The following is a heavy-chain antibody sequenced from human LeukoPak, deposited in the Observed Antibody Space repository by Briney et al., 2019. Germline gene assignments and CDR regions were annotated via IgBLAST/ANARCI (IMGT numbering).Heavy chain of an antibody. CDR2: ISGSGGST. V-gene: IGHV3-23*01. D-gene: IGHD1-26*01. J-gene: IGHJ6*02. CDR3: AKGKELYYYYYGMDV. Sequence: PGGSLRLSCAASGFTFSSYAMSWVRQAPGKGLEWVSAISGSGGSTYYADSVKGRFTISRDNSKNTLYLQMNSLRAEDTAVYYCAKGKELYYYYYGMDVWGQGTTVTVSS. CDR1: GFTFSSYA.